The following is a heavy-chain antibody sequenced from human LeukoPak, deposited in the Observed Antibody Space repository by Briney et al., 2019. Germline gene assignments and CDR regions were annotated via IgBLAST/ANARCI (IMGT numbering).Heavy chain of an antibody. Sequence: PGGSLRLSCAASGITFSSYGMSWVRPAPGKGLEWVSSISSTGGTTYYADSVKGRFTISRDNSKNTPYLQMNSLRAEDTAVYYCAREDSSSWLADRYYYYYYMDVWGKGTTVTVSS. V-gene: IGHV3-23*01. CDR1: GITFSSYG. CDR2: ISSTGGTT. D-gene: IGHD6-13*01. J-gene: IGHJ6*03. CDR3: AREDSSSWLADRYYYYYYMDV.